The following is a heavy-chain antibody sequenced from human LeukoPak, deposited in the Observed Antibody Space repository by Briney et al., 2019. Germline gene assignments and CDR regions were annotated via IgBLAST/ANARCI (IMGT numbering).Heavy chain of an antibody. CDR1: GGSFSGYY. CDR3: ARRDRDSGYAIDY. Sequence: PSETLSLTCAVYGGSFSGYYWSWIRQPPGKGLEWIGEINHSGSTNYNPSLKSRVAISVDTSQNQFSLKLSSVTAADTAVYYCARRDRDSGYAIDYWGQGTLVTVSS. V-gene: IGHV4-34*01. J-gene: IGHJ4*02. D-gene: IGHD5-12*01. CDR2: INHSGST.